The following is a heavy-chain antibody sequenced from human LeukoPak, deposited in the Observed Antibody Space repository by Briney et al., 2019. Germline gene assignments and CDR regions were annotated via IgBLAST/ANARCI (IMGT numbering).Heavy chain of an antibody. Sequence: GGSLRFSCVASGFTFSSYWMTWVRQAPGKGLEWVANIDEDGSEKYYVDSVKGRFTISRDNAKNSLYLQMNSLRAEDTAVYYCARSYDFWSGYYTTLANYYYYGMDVWGQGTTVTVSS. J-gene: IGHJ6*02. CDR2: IDEDGSEK. CDR1: GFTFSSYW. V-gene: IGHV3-7*01. CDR3: ARSYDFWSGYYTTLANYYYYGMDV. D-gene: IGHD3-3*01.